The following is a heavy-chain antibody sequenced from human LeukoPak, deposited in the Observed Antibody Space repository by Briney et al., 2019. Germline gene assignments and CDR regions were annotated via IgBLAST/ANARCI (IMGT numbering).Heavy chain of an antibody. CDR3: ARTGFVGSGTVVISAAFDI. J-gene: IGHJ3*02. Sequence: GSLRLSCAASGFTFSSYAMSWVRQAPGKGLEWIGYVYYSGSTNYNPSLKSRVTISVDTSKNQFSLKLRFLTAADTAVYYCARTGFVGSGTVVISAAFDIWGQGTMVTVSS. D-gene: IGHD4-23*01. CDR1: GFTFSSYA. V-gene: IGHV4-59*01. CDR2: VYYSGST.